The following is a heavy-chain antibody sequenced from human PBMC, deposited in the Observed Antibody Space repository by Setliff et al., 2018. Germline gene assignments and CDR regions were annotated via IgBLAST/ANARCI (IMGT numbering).Heavy chain of an antibody. V-gene: IGHV1-69*13. D-gene: IGHD6-13*01. CDR2: FIPVLGKP. Sequence: GASVKVSCKASGDTFSTYALSWVRQAPGHGLEWMGRFIPVLGKPNYAQKFQDRITMTADESATTAYMELTSLRSEDTAVYYCARALGGISAAGNNWLDSWGQGTLVTVSS. J-gene: IGHJ5*01. CDR1: GDTFSTYA. CDR3: ARALGGISAAGNNWLDS.